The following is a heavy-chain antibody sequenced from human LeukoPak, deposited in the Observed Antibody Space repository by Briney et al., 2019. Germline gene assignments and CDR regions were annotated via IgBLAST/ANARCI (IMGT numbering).Heavy chain of an antibody. J-gene: IGHJ4*02. CDR2: ISTDGSST. CDR3: ARDRYCTTTRCSDY. Sequence: GGSLRLSRAASGFTFSNYWMHWVRQAPGKGLVWVSRISTDGSSTTYADSVKGRFTISRDNAKNTLYLEMNSLRAEDTAVYYCARDRYCTTTRCSDYWGQGTLVTVSS. V-gene: IGHV3-74*03. D-gene: IGHD2-2*01. CDR1: GFTFSNYW.